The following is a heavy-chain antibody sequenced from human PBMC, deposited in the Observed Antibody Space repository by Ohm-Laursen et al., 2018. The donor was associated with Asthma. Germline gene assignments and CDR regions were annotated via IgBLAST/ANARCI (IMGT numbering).Heavy chain of an antibody. D-gene: IGHD3-16*01. Sequence: SLRLSCSASGFTFSSYWMHWVRQAPGKGLVWVSRINSDGSSTSYADSVKGRFTISRDNAKNTLYLQMNSLRAEDTAVYYCAREGTTRPFGAFDIWGQGTMVTVSS. CDR3: AREGTTRPFGAFDI. V-gene: IGHV3-74*01. CDR1: GFTFSSYW. CDR2: INSDGSST. J-gene: IGHJ3*02.